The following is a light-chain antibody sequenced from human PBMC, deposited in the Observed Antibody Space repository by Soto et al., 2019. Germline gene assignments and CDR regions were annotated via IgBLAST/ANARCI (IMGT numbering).Light chain of an antibody. V-gene: IGKV3-15*01. Sequence: EIVMTQSPATLSVSPGERDTLSCRASQSVSTNLAWYQHRPGQAPRLLIYGASTRATGIPARLSGSGSGTEFTLTISSLQSEDFAVYYCQQHNNWPFTFGQGTKLEIK. CDR1: QSVSTN. CDR3: QQHNNWPFT. J-gene: IGKJ2*01. CDR2: GAS.